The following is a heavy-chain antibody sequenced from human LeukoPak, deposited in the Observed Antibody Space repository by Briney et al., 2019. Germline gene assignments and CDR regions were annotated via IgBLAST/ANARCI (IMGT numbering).Heavy chain of an antibody. CDR3: ARLKGVPAGL. CDR1: GGSFSGYY. D-gene: IGHD2-2*01. V-gene: IGHV4-34*01. Sequence: PSETLSLTCAVYGGSFSGYYWSWVRQPPGKGLEWIGEINHSGSTNYNPSLKSRDTISVDTSKNQFSLKLSSVTAADTAVYYCARLKGVPAGLWGQGTLVTVSS. CDR2: INHSGST. J-gene: IGHJ4*02.